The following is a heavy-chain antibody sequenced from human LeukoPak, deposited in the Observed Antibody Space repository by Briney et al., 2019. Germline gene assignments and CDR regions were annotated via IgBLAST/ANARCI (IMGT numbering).Heavy chain of an antibody. J-gene: IGHJ5*02. Sequence: GGSLRLSCAPSGFTFSNAWMSWVRQAPGKGLEWVGRIKSKTDGGTTDYAAPVKGRFTISRDDSKNTLYLQMNSLKTEDTAVYYCTTGRGIQLWTRNPFDPWGQGTLVTVSS. D-gene: IGHD5-18*01. V-gene: IGHV3-15*01. CDR3: TTGRGIQLWTRNPFDP. CDR2: IKSKTDGGTT. CDR1: GFTFSNAW.